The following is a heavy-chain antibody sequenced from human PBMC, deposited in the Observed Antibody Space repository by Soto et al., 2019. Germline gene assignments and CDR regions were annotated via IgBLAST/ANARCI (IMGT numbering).Heavy chain of an antibody. D-gene: IGHD1-26*01. Sequence: GGSLRLSCAASGFTFSSYSMNWVRQAPGKGLEWVSSISSSSSYTYYADSVKGRFTISRDNAKNSLYLQMNSLRAEDTAVYYCARVSLLELRDYWGQGTLVTVSS. J-gene: IGHJ4*02. CDR2: ISSSSSYT. CDR3: ARVSLLELRDY. V-gene: IGHV3-21*01. CDR1: GFTFSSYS.